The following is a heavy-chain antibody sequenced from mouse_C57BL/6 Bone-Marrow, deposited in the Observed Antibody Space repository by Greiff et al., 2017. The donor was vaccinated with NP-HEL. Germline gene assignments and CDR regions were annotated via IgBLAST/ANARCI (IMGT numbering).Heavy chain of an antibody. Sequence: QVQLQQPGAELVKPGASVKMSCKASGYTFSSYWITCVKQRPGQGLEWIGDIYPGSGSTNYNEKFKSKATLTVDTSSSTAYMQLSSLTSEDSAVYYCARKYRSNSFDYWGQGTTLTVSS. D-gene: IGHD2-5*01. J-gene: IGHJ2*01. CDR1: GYTFSSYW. CDR2: IYPGSGST. V-gene: IGHV1-55*01. CDR3: ARKYRSNSFDY.